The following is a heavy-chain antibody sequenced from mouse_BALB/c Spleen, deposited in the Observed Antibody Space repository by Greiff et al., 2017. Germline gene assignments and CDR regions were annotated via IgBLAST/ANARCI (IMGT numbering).Heavy chain of an antibody. CDR1: GFTFSSYT. Sequence: EVQLVESGGGLVQPGGSLKLSCAASGFTFSSYTMSWVRQTPEKRLEWVAYISNGGGSTYYPDTVKGRFTISRDNAKNTLYLQMSSLKSEDTAMYYCARHEDGSSYNYYAMDYWGQGTSVTVSS. V-gene: IGHV5-12-2*01. J-gene: IGHJ4*01. CDR3: ARHEDGSSYNYYAMDY. D-gene: IGHD1-1*01. CDR2: ISNGGGST.